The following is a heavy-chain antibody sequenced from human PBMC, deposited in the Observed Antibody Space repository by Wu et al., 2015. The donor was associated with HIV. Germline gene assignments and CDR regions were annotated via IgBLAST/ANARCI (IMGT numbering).Heavy chain of an antibody. CDR2: IIPIFGTP. J-gene: IGHJ4*02. D-gene: IGHD3-22*01. CDR1: GATFSNYA. CDR3: ATDKTYYADSGGTFGGSGFDN. V-gene: IGHV1-69*05. Sequence: QVQLVQSGAEVKKPGSSVKISCKASGATFSNYAISWVRQAPGQGLDWMGGIIPIFGTPKYAQKFQGKITITTDESTSTAYMELSSLRSEDTAMYFCATDKTYYADSGGTFGGSGFDNWGQGTLVTVSS.